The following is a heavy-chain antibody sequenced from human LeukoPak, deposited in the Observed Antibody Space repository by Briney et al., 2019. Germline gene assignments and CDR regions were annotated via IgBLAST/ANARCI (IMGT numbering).Heavy chain of an antibody. D-gene: IGHD3-22*01. CDR2: IIPIFGTA. CDR1: GGTFSSYA. CDR3: ARDPDYYDSSGYYYVGPWFDP. J-gene: IGHJ5*02. Sequence: SVKVSCKASGGTFSSYAISWVRQAPGQGLEWMGRIIPIFGTANYAQTFQGRVTITTDESTSTAYMELSSLRSEDTAVYYCARDPDYYDSSGYYYVGPWFDPWGQGTLVTVSS. V-gene: IGHV1-69*05.